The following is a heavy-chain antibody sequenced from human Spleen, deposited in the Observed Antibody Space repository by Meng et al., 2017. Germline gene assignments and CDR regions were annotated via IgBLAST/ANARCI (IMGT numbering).Heavy chain of an antibody. CDR2: INPNSGGT. CDR1: GYTFTTYA. J-gene: IGHJ4*02. D-gene: IGHD1-26*01. V-gene: IGHV1-2*06. CDR3: ASYYLGCY. Sequence: QVQLVQSGSELKKPGDSVKVSCKASGYTFTTYAMNWERQAPGQGLEWIGRINPNSGGTNYAQKFQGRVTMTRDTSISTAYMELSRLRSDDTAIYYCASYYLGCYWGQGTLVTVSS.